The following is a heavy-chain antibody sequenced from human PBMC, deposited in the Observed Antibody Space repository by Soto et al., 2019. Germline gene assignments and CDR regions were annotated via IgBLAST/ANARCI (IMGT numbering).Heavy chain of an antibody. J-gene: IGHJ4*02. CDR1: GGSFSGYY. Sequence: SETLSLTCAVYGGSFSGYYWSWIRQPPGKGLEWIGEINHSGSTNYNPSLKSRVTISVDTSKNQFSLKLSSVTAADTAVYYCARGRFGEFNGIYFDYWGQGTLVTVSS. CDR3: ARGRFGEFNGIYFDY. D-gene: IGHD3-10*01. CDR2: INHSGST. V-gene: IGHV4-34*01.